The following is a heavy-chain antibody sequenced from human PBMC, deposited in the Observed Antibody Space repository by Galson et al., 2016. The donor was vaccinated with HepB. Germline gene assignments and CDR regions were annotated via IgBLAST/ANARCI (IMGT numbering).Heavy chain of an antibody. Sequence: SLRLSCAVSGVTFSSLSMNWVRQAPGKGLEWVSYLPSENNIKHYADSVRGRFTISRDNAKNSLYLQMNSLRVEDTAVYYCACNRRRVFLLDCWGQGTLVTVSS. CDR1: GVTFSSLS. J-gene: IGHJ4*02. V-gene: IGHV3-48*01. CDR3: ACNRRRVFLLDC. D-gene: IGHD2/OR15-2a*01. CDR2: LPSENNIK.